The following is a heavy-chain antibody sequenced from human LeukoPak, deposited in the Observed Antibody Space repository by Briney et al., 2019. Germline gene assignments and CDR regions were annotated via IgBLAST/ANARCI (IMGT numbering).Heavy chain of an antibody. D-gene: IGHD1-1*01. Sequence: SETLSLTCTVSGGSISSSSYYWGWIRQPPGKGLEWIGSIYYSGSTYYNPSLKSRVTISVDTSKNQFSLKLSSVTAAETAVYYCARPFQLGAGPYYYYGMDVWGQGTTVTVSS. CDR3: ARPFQLGAGPYYYYGMDV. CDR2: IYYSGST. CDR1: GGSISSSSYY. V-gene: IGHV4-39*01. J-gene: IGHJ6*01.